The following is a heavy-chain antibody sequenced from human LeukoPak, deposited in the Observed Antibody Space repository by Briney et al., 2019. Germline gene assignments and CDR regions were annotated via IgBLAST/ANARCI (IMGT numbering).Heavy chain of an antibody. J-gene: IGHJ4*02. D-gene: IGHD1-26*01. V-gene: IGHV4-61*02. Sequence: PSETLSLTCTVSGGSISSGSHYWSWIRQPAGKGLEWIGRISPSGSTNYSPSLKSRVTISVDTSKNQFSLKLSSVTAADTAVYYCAREPLIVGATYFDNWGQGILVTVSS. CDR3: AREPLIVGATYFDN. CDR1: GGSISSGSHY. CDR2: ISPSGST.